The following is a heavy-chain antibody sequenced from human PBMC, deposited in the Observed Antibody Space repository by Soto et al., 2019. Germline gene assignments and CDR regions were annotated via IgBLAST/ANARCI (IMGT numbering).Heavy chain of an antibody. CDR1: GFTFRSYW. CDR3: ARAYSYGSF. Sequence: EVQLVESGGGLVQPGGSLRLSCAASGFTFRSYWMSWVRQAPGKGLEWVANIKQDGSEKYYGDSVKGRFTISRDNAKNSLYLQMNSLRAEDTAVYYCARAYSYGSFWGQGTLVTVSS. V-gene: IGHV3-7*03. CDR2: IKQDGSEK. J-gene: IGHJ4*02. D-gene: IGHD5-18*01.